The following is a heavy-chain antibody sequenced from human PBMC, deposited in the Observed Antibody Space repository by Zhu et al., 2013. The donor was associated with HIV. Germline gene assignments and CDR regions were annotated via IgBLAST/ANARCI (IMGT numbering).Heavy chain of an antibody. V-gene: IGHV1-46*01. CDR1: GYTFTSYY. CDR3: AREAAYCSSTSCRRYYFDY. D-gene: IGHD2-2*01. Sequence: QVQLVQSGAEVKKPGASVKVSCKASGYTFTSYYMHWVRQAPGQGLEWMGIINPSGGSTSYAQKFQGRVTMTRDTSTSTVYMELSSLRSEDTAVYYCAREAAYCSSTSCRRYYFDYWGQGTLVTVSS. J-gene: IGHJ4*02. CDR2: INPSGGST.